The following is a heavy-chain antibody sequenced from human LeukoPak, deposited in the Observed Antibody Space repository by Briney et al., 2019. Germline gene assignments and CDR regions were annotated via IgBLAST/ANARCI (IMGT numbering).Heavy chain of an antibody. CDR3: AEAEQPVAGYY. CDR1: GFTFSTYA. D-gene: IGHD6-19*01. CDR2: ISDSGGST. Sequence: GGSLRLSCAASGFTFSTYAMSWVRQAPGKGLEWVSAISDSGGSTYYADSVKGRFTISRDNSKNTLYLQMSSLRAEDTAVYYCAEAEQPVAGYYWGQGTLVTVSS. J-gene: IGHJ4*02. V-gene: IGHV3-23*01.